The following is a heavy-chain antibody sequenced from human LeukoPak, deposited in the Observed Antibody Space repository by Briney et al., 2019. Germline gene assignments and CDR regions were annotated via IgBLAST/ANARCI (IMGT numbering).Heavy chain of an antibody. CDR3: ARGGKVWFDP. D-gene: IGHD1-26*01. CDR1: GGSISSGGYY. J-gene: IGHJ5*02. Sequence: PSQTLSLTCTVSGGSISSGGYYWSWIRQHPGKGLEWIGYIYYSGSTYYNPSLKSRVTISVDTSKNQFSPKLSSVTAADTAVYYCARGGKVWFDPWGQGTLVTVSS. V-gene: IGHV4-31*03. CDR2: IYYSGST.